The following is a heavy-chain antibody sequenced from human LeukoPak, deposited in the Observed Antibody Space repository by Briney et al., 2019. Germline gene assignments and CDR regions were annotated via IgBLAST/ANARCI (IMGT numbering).Heavy chain of an antibody. J-gene: IGHJ4*02. Sequence: SQTLSLTCTVSGGSISSGDYYWSWLRQPPGKGLEWIGYIYYSGSTYYNPSLKSRVTISVDTSKNQFSLKLSSVTAADTAVYYCASDSSGYYYLSYWGQGTLVTVSS. CDR1: GGSISSGDYY. V-gene: IGHV4-30-4*08. CDR2: IYYSGST. CDR3: ASDSSGYYYLSY. D-gene: IGHD3-22*01.